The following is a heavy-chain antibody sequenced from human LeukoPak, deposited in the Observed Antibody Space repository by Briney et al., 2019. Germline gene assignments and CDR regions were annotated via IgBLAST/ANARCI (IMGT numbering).Heavy chain of an antibody. D-gene: IGHD1-26*01. CDR3: ARVLKYSGSYYCDY. J-gene: IGHJ4*02. Sequence: PSETLSLTCAVYGGSFSGYYWSWIRQPPGKGLEWIGEINHSGGTNYNPSLKSRVTISIDTSKNQFSLKLSSVTAADTAVYFCARVLKYSGSYYCDYWGQGTLVTVSS. CDR2: INHSGGT. V-gene: IGHV4-34*01. CDR1: GGSFSGYY.